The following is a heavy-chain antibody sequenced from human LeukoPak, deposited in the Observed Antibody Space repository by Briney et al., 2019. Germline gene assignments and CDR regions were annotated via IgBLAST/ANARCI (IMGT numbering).Heavy chain of an antibody. J-gene: IGHJ4*02. CDR1: GFTFSSSA. V-gene: IGHV3-23*01. Sequence: GGSLRLSCAASGFTFSSSAMSWVRQAPGKGLEWVSTISGSGGGTNYADSVKGLFTISRDNSKNTLYLQMNSLRAEDTAVYYCAKASTFGELNRPFDYWGQGTLVTVSS. CDR3: AKASTFGELNRPFDY. D-gene: IGHD3-10*01. CDR2: ISGSGGGT.